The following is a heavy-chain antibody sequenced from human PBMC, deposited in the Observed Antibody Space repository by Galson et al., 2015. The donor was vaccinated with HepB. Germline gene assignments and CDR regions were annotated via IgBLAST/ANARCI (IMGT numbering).Heavy chain of an antibody. CDR2: ISYDGSNK. V-gene: IGHV3-30*04. D-gene: IGHD4-17*01. Sequence: SLRLSCAASGFTFSSYAMHWVRQAPGKGLEWVAVISYDGSNKYYADSVKGRFTISRDNSKNTLYLQMNSLRAEDTAVYYCARFPYGDQLYRMDVWGQGTTVTVSS. J-gene: IGHJ6*02. CDR1: GFTFSSYA. CDR3: ARFPYGDQLYRMDV.